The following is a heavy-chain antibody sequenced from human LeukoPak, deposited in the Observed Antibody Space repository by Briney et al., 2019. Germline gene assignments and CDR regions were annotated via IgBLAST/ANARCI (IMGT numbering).Heavy chain of an antibody. D-gene: IGHD2-2*01. Sequence: GGSLRLSCAASGFTFSRYAMNWVRQAPGKGLEWFSYINTDSSDIHYADSVKGRFTISRDNARNTLYLQLSSLRAEDSGVYYCARDTFQPGLIDSWGQGTLVTVSS. CDR3: ARDTFQPGLIDS. V-gene: IGHV3-21*05. CDR1: GFTFSRYA. CDR2: INTDSSDI. J-gene: IGHJ4*02.